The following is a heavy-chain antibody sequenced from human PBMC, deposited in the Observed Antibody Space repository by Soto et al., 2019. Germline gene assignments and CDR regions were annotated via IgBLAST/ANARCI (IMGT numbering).Heavy chain of an antibody. D-gene: IGHD4-17*01. CDR1: GYTFTSYA. CDR2: INAGNGNT. Sequence: QVQLVQSGAEVKKPGASVKVSCKASGYTFTSYAMHWVRQAPGQRLEWMGWINAGNGNTKYSQKFQGRVTITRDTSASTAYLALSTLRSEDTAVYFCARSDGPLGDYWGQGTLVTVSS. J-gene: IGHJ4*02. CDR3: ARSDGPLGDY. V-gene: IGHV1-3*01.